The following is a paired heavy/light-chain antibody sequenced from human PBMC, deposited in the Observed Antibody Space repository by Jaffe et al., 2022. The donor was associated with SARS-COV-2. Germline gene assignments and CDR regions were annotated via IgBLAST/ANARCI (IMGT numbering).Light chain of an antibody. V-gene: IGKV4-1*01. CDR1: QSVLYSSNSENY. CDR2: WAS. Sequence: DIVMTQSPDSLAVSLGERATINCKSSQSVLYSSNSENYLAWYQQRPGQPPKLLIYWASTRESGVPDRFSGSGSGTDFTLTISSLQAEDVAVYYCQQYYTPPYTFGQGTKLEIK. J-gene: IGKJ2*01. CDR3: QQYYTPPYT.
Heavy chain of an antibody. CDR1: GGSVSNSNYY. CDR2: IYYSGST. V-gene: IGHV4-39*01. J-gene: IGHJ5*02. CDR3: ATCTPNSGTYLSPLFDP. D-gene: IGHD1-26*01. Sequence: QLQLQESGPGLVKPSETLSLTCTVSGGSVSNSNYYWGWIRQPPGKGLEWIGSIYYSGSTYYNPSLKSRVTISVDTSKNQFSLKLSSVSAADTAVYYCATCTPNSGTYLSPLFDPWGQGTLVTVSS.